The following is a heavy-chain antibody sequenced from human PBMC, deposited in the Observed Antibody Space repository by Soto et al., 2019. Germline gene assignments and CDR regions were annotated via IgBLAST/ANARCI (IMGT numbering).Heavy chain of an antibody. CDR3: WGKNYDSSGYFDY. CDR1: GGSISSYY. CDR2: MYYSGST. D-gene: IGHD3-22*01. V-gene: IGHV4-59*01. Sequence: PSETLSLTCTVSGGSISSYYWSWIWQPPGKGLEWIGYMYYSGSTDYNPSLNSRVTITVATSKNQFSLKLSSVTAAATAGYFCWGKNYDSSGYFDYWGQGTLVTVSS. J-gene: IGHJ4*02.